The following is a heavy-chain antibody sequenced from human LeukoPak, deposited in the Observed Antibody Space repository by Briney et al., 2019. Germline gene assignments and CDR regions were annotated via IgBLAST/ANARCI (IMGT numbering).Heavy chain of an antibody. CDR1: GFTFSSYA. CDR3: AKGGSYGDLGPFDY. V-gene: IGHV3-23*01. D-gene: IGHD5-18*01. CDR2: ISGSGGST. Sequence: GRSLRLSCAASGFTFSSYAMSWVRQAPGKGLEWVSAISGSGGSTYYADSVKGRFTISRDNSKNTLYLQMNSLRAEDTAVYYCAKGGSYGDLGPFDYWGQGTLVTVSS. J-gene: IGHJ4*02.